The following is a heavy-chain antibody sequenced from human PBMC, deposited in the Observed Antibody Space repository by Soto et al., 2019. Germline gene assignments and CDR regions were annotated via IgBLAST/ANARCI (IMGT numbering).Heavy chain of an antibody. Sequence: ASVKPCCEACGDTFTNYSPHWVHQAPGQRLEWMGWINAGNGNTKDSQKFQGRVTITRDTSASTAYMELSSLRSEDTAVYYCARSIVVVTALDYWGQGTLVTVSS. D-gene: IGHD2-21*02. CDR1: GDTFTNYS. J-gene: IGHJ4*02. CDR2: INAGNGNT. CDR3: ARSIVVVTALDY. V-gene: IGHV1-3*01.